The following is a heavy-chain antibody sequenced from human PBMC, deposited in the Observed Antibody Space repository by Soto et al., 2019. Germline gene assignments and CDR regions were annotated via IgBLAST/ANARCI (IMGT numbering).Heavy chain of an antibody. V-gene: IGHV3-23*01. Sequence: GGSLRLSCAASGFTFSSYAMSWVRQAPGKGLEWVSAISGSGGSTYYADSVKGRFTISRDNSKNTLYLQMNSLRAEDTAVYYCAIVFRCIAVARNYFYYSGQGTLVTGSS. CDR2: ISGSGGST. CDR1: GFTFSSYA. CDR3: AIVFRCIAVARNYFYY. D-gene: IGHD6-19*01. J-gene: IGHJ4*02.